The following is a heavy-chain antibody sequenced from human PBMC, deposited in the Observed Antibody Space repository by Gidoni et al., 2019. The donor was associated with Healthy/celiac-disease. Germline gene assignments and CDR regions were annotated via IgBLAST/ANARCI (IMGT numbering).Heavy chain of an antibody. D-gene: IGHD2-21*01. CDR2: IIPIFGTA. V-gene: IGHV1-69*01. CDR3: ARGRGVVVIDYYYYGMDV. J-gene: IGHJ6*02. Sequence: QVQLVQSVAEAKKPGSSVKVFGQASGGTFSSYAISWVRQAPRQGLEWMGGIIPIFGTANYAQKFQGRVTITADESTSTAYMELSSLRSEDTAVYYCARGRGVVVIDYYYYGMDVWGQGTTVTVSS. CDR1: GGTFSSYA.